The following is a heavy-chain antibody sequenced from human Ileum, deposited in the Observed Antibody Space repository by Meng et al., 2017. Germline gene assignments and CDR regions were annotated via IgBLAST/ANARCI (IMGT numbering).Heavy chain of an antibody. CDR1: SGSITSDTY. Sequence: QGQLQESGPGLGKPSGTLSLTCAVSSGSITSDTYWSWVRLPPGKGLEWIGQISHSGSTFYNPSLKSRVTMSVDKSKSQFSLMLTSVTAADTAVYYCARHGGYYQGFWGQGTLVTVSS. CDR2: ISHSGST. CDR3: ARHGGYYQGF. D-gene: IGHD4-23*01. V-gene: IGHV4-4*02. J-gene: IGHJ4*02.